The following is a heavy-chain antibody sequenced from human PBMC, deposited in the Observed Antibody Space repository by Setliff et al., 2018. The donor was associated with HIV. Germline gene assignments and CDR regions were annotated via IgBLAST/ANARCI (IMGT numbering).Heavy chain of an antibody. CDR3: ARNSKNWNYPVEYYDYYMDV. V-gene: IGHV4-31*03. J-gene: IGHJ6*03. CDR2: IHYSGST. CDR1: GGSISSGGYY. Sequence: SETLSLTCTVSGGSISSGGYYWSWIRQHPGKGLEWIGYIHYSGSTYFNPSLKSRVTISLDTSKNQFSLKVSSMTAADTAVYYCARNSKNWNYPVEYYDYYMDVWGTGTTVT. D-gene: IGHD1-7*01.